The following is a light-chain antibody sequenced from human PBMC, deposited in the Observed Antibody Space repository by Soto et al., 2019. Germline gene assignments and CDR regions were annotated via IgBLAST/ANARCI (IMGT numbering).Light chain of an antibody. CDR1: QSVRSSY. CDR3: QQFGSSPLT. Sequence: EILLTQSPGTLSLSPGXRATLSCRASQSVRSSYLAWYQQKPGQAPRLLIYGASSRATGIPDRFSGSGSGTDFTLTFNRLEPEDFAVYYCQQFGSSPLTFGGGTKVDIK. J-gene: IGKJ4*01. V-gene: IGKV3-20*01. CDR2: GAS.